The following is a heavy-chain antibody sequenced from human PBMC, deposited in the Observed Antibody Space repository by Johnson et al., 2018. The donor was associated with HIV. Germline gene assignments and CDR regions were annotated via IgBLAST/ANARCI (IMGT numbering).Heavy chain of an antibody. D-gene: IGHD3-22*01. CDR1: GFSVSRSY. CDR3: ARFDGFITTLRVIGDAFDV. J-gene: IGHJ3*01. V-gene: IGHV3-66*01. CDR2: LYIGGTS. Sequence: EVQLVESGGGLVQPGGSLRLSCVTSGFSVSRSYMNWVRQDPGKGLEWVSTLYIGGTSYYGDSVKGRFTISRDESKNTLYLQMNSLRAEDTAVYYCARFDGFITTLRVIGDAFDVWGQGTMVTVSS.